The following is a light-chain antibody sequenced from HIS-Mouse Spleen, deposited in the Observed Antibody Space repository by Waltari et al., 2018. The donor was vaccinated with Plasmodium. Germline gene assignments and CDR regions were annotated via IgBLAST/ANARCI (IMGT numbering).Light chain of an antibody. V-gene: IGLV3-27*01. CDR2: KNS. CDR1: VLPKKY. Sequence: SYELTQPSSVSVSPGQTASITCSGDVLPKKYARWFQQKPGPAPVLVIYKNSERPSGIPERFSGSSSGTTVSLTISGAQVEDEADYYCYSAADNNLVFGGGTKLTVL. CDR3: YSAADNNLV. J-gene: IGLJ3*02.